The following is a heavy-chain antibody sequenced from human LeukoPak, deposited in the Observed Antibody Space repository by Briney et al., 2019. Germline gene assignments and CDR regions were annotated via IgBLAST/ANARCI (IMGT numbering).Heavy chain of an antibody. J-gene: IGHJ4*02. CDR3: AKESRVVGATSFDY. CDR1: GFTFSSYG. CDR2: IRYDGSNK. Sequence: GGSLRLSCAPSGFTFSSYGMHWVRQAPGKGLEWVAFIRYDGSNKYYADSVKGRFTISRDNSKNTLYLQMNSLRAEDTAVYYCAKESRVVGATSFDYWGQGTLVTVSS. D-gene: IGHD1-26*01. V-gene: IGHV3-30*02.